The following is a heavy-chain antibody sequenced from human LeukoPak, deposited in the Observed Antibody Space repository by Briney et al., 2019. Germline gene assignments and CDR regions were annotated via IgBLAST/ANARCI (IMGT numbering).Heavy chain of an antibody. J-gene: IGHJ6*02. CDR1: GFTFSNHA. V-gene: IGHV3-30-3*01. Sequence: GGSLRLSCVASGFTFSNHAMHWVRQAPGKGLEWVANIASDGTNAYYADSVKGRFSISRDNSKNTVYLQMNSLRTEDTALYYCAKDRSQEAIYKGALDVWGQGTTVTVSS. CDR2: IASDGTNA. CDR3: AKDRSQEAIYKGALDV. D-gene: IGHD5-24*01.